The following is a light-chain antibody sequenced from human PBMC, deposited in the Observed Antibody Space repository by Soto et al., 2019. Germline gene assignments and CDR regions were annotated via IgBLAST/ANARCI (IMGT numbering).Light chain of an antibody. Sequence: EIVLTQSPGTLSLSPGERATLSCRASQSVSSSYLAWYQQKPGQAPRLLIYGASSRATGIPDRFSGSWSGTDFTLTISRLEPEDFAVYYCQQYNNWPPWTFGQGTKVEI. CDR3: QQYNNWPPWT. CDR1: QSVSSSY. J-gene: IGKJ1*01. CDR2: GAS. V-gene: IGKV3-20*01.